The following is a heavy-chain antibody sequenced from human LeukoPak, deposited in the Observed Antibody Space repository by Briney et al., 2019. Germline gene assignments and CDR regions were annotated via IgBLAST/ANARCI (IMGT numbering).Heavy chain of an antibody. J-gene: IGHJ4*02. V-gene: IGHV4-59*01. Sequence: SETLSLTCTVYGGSISSYYWSWIHQHPGKGLEWLGYIYYSGSTNYNPSLKSRVTISVDTSKNQFSLKLSSVTAADTAVYYCASAPTIAAAGTGFDYWGQGTLVTVSS. CDR3: ASAPTIAAAGTGFDY. CDR2: IYYSGST. CDR1: GGSISSYY. D-gene: IGHD6-13*01.